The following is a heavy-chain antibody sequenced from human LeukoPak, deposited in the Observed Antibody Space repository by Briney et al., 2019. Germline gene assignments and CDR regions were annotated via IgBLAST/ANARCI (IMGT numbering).Heavy chain of an antibody. CDR1: GGSITSGDYY. CDR2: IYYSGST. V-gene: IGHV4-30-4*08. CDR3: ARGVFPLGYFDL. Sequence: SQTLSLTCTVSGGSITSGDYYWSWIRQPPGKGLERIGYIYYSGSTYYNPSLKSRVTISVDTSKNQFSLKLSSVTAADTAVYYCARGVFPLGYFDLWGRGTLVTVSS. D-gene: IGHD2-8*01. J-gene: IGHJ2*01.